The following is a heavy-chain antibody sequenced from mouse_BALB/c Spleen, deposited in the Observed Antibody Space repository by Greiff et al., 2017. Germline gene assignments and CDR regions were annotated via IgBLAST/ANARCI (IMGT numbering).Heavy chain of an antibody. D-gene: IGHD2-14*01. J-gene: IGHJ3*01. Sequence: VQLQQSGAELVKPGASVKLSCTASGFNIKDTYMHWVKQRPEQGLEWIGRIDPANGNTKYDPKFQGKATITADTSSNTAYLQLSSLTSEDTAVYYGARGGYRYDGAWFAYWGQGTLVTVSA. V-gene: IGHV14-3*02. CDR3: ARGGYRYDGAWFAY. CDR1: GFNIKDTY. CDR2: IDPANGNT.